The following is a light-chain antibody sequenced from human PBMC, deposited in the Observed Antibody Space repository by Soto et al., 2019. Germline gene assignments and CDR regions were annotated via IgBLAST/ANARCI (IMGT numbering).Light chain of an antibody. V-gene: IGLV2-14*01. J-gene: IGLJ1*01. CDR1: SSDVGGYNY. CDR3: SSYTSSSILYV. Sequence: QSVLTQPASVSGSPGHSITISCTGTSSDVGGYNYVSWYQQHPGKAPKLMIYDVSNRPSGVSNRFSGSKSGNTASLTISGLQAEDEADYYCSSYTSSSILYVFGTGTKVTV. CDR2: DVS.